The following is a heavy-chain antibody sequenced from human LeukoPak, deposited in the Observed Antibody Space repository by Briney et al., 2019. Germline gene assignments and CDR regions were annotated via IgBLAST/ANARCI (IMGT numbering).Heavy chain of an antibody. D-gene: IGHD3-10*01. V-gene: IGHV4-34*01. CDR3: ARHARLRITYYYGSGSYQNWFDP. J-gene: IGHJ5*02. CDR2: INHSGST. CDR1: GGSFSGYY. Sequence: SETLSLTCAVYGGSFSGYYWSWIRQPPGKGLEWIGEINHSGSTNYNPSLKSRVTISVDTSKNQFSLKLSSVTAADTAVYYCARHARLRITYYYGSGSYQNWFDPWGQGTLVTVSS.